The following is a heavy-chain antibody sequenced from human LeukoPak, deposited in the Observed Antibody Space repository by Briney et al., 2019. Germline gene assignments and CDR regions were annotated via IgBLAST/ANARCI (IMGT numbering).Heavy chain of an antibody. CDR3: AMEVVPAAMWSLHWFDP. V-gene: IGHV4-38-2*01. CDR2: IYHSGST. Sequence: PSETLSLTCAVSGYSISSGYYWGWIRQPPGKGLEWIGSIYHSGSTYYNPSPKSRVTISVDTSKNQFSLKLSSVTAADTAVYYCAMEVVPAAMWSLHWFDPWGQGTLVTVSS. CDR1: GYSISSGYY. D-gene: IGHD2-2*01. J-gene: IGHJ5*02.